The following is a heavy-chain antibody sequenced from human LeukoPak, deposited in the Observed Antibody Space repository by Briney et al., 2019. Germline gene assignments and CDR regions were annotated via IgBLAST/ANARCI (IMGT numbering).Heavy chain of an antibody. CDR3: ARLSGSYYGSVDY. CDR1: GGSISSSSYY. J-gene: IGHJ4*02. D-gene: IGHD1-26*01. Sequence: SETLSLTCTVSGGSISSSSYYWGWIRQPPGKGLEWIGSIYCSGSTYYNPSLESRVTISLDTSKNQFSLKLTSVTATDTAVYYCARLSGSYYGSVDYWGQGSLVTVSS. CDR2: IYCSGST. V-gene: IGHV4-39*01.